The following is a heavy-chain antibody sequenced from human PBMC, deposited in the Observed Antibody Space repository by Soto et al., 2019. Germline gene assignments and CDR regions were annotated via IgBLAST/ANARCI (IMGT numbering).Heavy chain of an antibody. V-gene: IGHV1-46*03. CDR2: INPSSGSA. J-gene: IGHJ6*03. CDR3: AREGVVCAPLDFPYYTDV. Sequence: GASVKVSCKASGYTFTSYYMHWVRQAPGQGLEWMGIINPSSGSATSAQKFQGRVTMTRDTSTSTVYMELSSLRSEDTAVYYCAREGVVCAPLDFPYYTDVWGTGTTVTVSS. D-gene: IGHD2-15*01. CDR1: GYTFTSYY.